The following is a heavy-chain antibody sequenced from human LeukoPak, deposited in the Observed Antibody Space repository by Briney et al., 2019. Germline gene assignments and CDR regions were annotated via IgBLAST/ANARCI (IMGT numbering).Heavy chain of an antibody. Sequence: SETLSLTCAVYGGSFSGYYWSWIRQPPGKGLEWIGEINHSGSTNYNPSLKSRVTISVDTSKNQFSLKLSSVTAADTAVYYCAKRIPIAVAGYYFDYWGQGTLVTVSS. CDR1: GGSFSGYY. D-gene: IGHD6-19*01. V-gene: IGHV4-34*01. J-gene: IGHJ4*02. CDR3: AKRIPIAVAGYYFDY. CDR2: INHSGST.